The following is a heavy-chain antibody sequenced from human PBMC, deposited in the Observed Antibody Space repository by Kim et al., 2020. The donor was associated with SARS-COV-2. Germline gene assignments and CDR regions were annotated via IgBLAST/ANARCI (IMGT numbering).Heavy chain of an antibody. J-gene: IGHJ3*02. Sequence: SETLSLTCTVSGGSISSGGNYWSWIRQHPGKGLEWIGYIYYSGSTYYNPSLKSRVTISVDTSKNRFSLKLSSVTAADTAVYYCARDSYYDSSGYSSDDAFDIWGQGAMVTVSS. CDR1: GGSISSGGNY. CDR2: IYYSGST. V-gene: IGHV4-31*03. CDR3: ARDSYYDSSGYSSDDAFDI. D-gene: IGHD3-22*01.